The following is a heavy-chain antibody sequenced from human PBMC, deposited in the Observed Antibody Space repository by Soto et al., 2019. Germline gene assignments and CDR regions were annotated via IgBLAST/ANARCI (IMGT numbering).Heavy chain of an antibody. V-gene: IGHV4-61*01. Sequence: SETLSLTCTVSGGSVSSGSYYWSWIRQPPGKGLEWIGYIYYSGSTNYNPSLKSRVTISVDTSKNQFSLKLSSVTAADTAVYYCARDAPYCTNGVCYPWFDPWGQGTLVTVSS. J-gene: IGHJ5*02. D-gene: IGHD2-8*01. CDR2: IYYSGST. CDR3: ARDAPYCTNGVCYPWFDP. CDR1: GGSVSSGSYY.